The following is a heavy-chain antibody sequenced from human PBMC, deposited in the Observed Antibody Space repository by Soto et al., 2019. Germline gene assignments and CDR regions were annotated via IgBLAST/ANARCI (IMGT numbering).Heavy chain of an antibody. V-gene: IGHV5-10-1*01. Sequence: GESLKISCKGSGYSFTSYWISWVRQMPGKGLEWMGRIDPSDSYTNYSPSFQGHVTISADKSISTAYLQWSSLKASDTAMYYCATPGHYDSSGYYPLALDYWGQGTLVTVSS. J-gene: IGHJ4*02. CDR2: IDPSDSYT. CDR3: ATPGHYDSSGYYPLALDY. D-gene: IGHD3-22*01. CDR1: GYSFTSYW.